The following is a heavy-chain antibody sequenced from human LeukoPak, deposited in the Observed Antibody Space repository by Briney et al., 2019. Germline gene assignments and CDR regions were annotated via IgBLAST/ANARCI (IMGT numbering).Heavy chain of an antibody. Sequence: GGSLRLSCAASGFTFSSYGMHWVRQAPGKGPEWVATIKEDGTEKYYVDSVKGRFTISRDNAKNSLSLQMSTLRAEDTALYYCATGGSGSSWGQGTLVTVSS. J-gene: IGHJ5*02. CDR2: IKEDGTEK. D-gene: IGHD3-10*01. V-gene: IGHV3-7*04. CDR1: GFTFSSYG. CDR3: ATGGSGSS.